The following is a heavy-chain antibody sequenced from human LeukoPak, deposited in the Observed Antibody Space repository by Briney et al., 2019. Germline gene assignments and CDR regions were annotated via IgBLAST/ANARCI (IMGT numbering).Heavy chain of an antibody. J-gene: IGHJ4*02. D-gene: IGHD3-22*01. CDR2: IYWNDDK. CDR1: GFSLTTNGVG. Sequence: SGPTLVNPTQTLTLTCTFSGFSLTTNGVGVGWIRQPPGKALEWLALIYWNDDKRYSPSLKSRLTITKDTSKNQVVLTMTNMDPVDTATYYCAHRRRGYYYGYWGQGTLVTVSS. V-gene: IGHV2-5*01. CDR3: AHRRRGYYYGY.